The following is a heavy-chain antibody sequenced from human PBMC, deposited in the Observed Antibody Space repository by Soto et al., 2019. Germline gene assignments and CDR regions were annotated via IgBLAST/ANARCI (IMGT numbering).Heavy chain of an antibody. D-gene: IGHD6-19*01. CDR3: AKGHSSGWYFDY. V-gene: IGHV3-30*18. J-gene: IGHJ4*02. CDR2: ISYDGSNK. Sequence: QVQLVESGGGVVQPGRSLRLSCAASEFTFSSYGMHWVRQAPGKGLEWVAVISYDGSNKYYADSVKGRFTISRDNSKNTLYLQMNSLRAEDTAVYYCAKGHSSGWYFDYWGQGTLVTVSS. CDR1: EFTFSSYG.